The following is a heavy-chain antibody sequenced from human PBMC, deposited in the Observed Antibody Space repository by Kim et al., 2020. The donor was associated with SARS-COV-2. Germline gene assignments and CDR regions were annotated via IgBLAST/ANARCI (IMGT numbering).Heavy chain of an antibody. Sequence: ERRSITCAVYGGDFSGSYWSWNRKQEEKGLEWIGEINHSGSTNYNPSLKSRVTIAVDTEKNQFSLKLSSVTAADTAVYYCARGGYGYYGSGSYYSRPNYYYMDVWGKGTTVTVSS. D-gene: IGHD3-10*01. CDR1: GGDFSGSY. CDR3: ARGGYGYYGSGSYYSRPNYYYMDV. CDR2: INHSGST. J-gene: IGHJ6*03. V-gene: IGHV4-34*01.